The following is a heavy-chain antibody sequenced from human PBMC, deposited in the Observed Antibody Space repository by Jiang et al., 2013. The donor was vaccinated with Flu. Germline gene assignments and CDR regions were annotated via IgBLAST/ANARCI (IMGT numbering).Heavy chain of an antibody. CDR1: GLSLSTSGMS. D-gene: IGHD3-10*01. V-gene: IGHV2-70*11. J-gene: IGHJ2*01. CDR3: ARIAVGSGGVRKIRSPTKKKYYFDL. CDR2: IDWDDAK. Sequence: KPTQTLTLTCTISGLSLSTSGMSVSWIRQPPGKALEWLARIDWDDAKYYSTSLKSRVTISTDTSKNQVVLTMSNMDPVDTATYYCARIAVGSGGVRKIRSPTKKKYYFDLWGRGTLVAVSS.